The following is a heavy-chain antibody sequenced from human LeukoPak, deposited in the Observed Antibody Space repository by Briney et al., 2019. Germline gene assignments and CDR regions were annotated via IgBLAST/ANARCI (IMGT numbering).Heavy chain of an antibody. Sequence: ASVKVSCKASGGTFSSYAISWVRQAPGQGLEWMGRIIPILGIANYAQKFQGRVTITADKSTSTAYMELSSPRSEDTAVYYCASQKSRDGYNFNYWGQGTLVTVSS. D-gene: IGHD5-24*01. J-gene: IGHJ4*02. CDR1: GGTFSSYA. CDR2: IIPILGIA. V-gene: IGHV1-69*04. CDR3: ASQKSRDGYNFNY.